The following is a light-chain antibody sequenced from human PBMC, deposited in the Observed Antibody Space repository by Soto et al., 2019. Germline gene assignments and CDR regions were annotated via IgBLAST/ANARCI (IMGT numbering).Light chain of an antibody. CDR1: QSSSNY. Sequence: DIQMTQSPSSLSASVGDRVTITCRASQSSSNYLNWYQQKSGTAPKLLIYAASSLQSGVPSRFTGSGSGPAFTLTISSLQPEDFATYYCQQSYTTPYTFGQGTKLEIK. J-gene: IGKJ2*01. V-gene: IGKV1-39*01. CDR2: AAS. CDR3: QQSYTTPYT.